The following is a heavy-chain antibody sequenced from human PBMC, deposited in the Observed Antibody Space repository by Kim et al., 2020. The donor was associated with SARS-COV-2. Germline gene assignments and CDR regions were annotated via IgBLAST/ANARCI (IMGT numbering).Heavy chain of an antibody. CDR3: ARDAYNWNDIERGMDV. J-gene: IGHJ6*02. D-gene: IGHD1-1*01. V-gene: IGHV3-48*03. CDR2: ISSSGSTI. CDR1: GFTFSSYE. Sequence: GGSLRLSCAASGFTFSSYEMNWVRQAPGKGLEWVSYISSSGSTIYYADSVKGRFTISRDNAKNSLYLQMNSLRAEDTAVYYCARDAYNWNDIERGMDVWGQGTTVTVSS.